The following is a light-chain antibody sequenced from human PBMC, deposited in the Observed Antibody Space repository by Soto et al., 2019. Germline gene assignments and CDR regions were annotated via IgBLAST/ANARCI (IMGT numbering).Light chain of an antibody. CDR2: DDT. CDR3: QVWDVSSDLRV. CDR1: NIGSKN. J-gene: IGLJ1*01. V-gene: IGLV3-21*02. Sequence: SYELTQAPSVSVAPGQTARISCGGNNIGSKNVHWYQQKPGQAPELVVYDDTDRPSGIPARFSGSNSGNTATLTISRVEDGDEADYFCQVWDVSSDLRVFGTGTKVTVL.